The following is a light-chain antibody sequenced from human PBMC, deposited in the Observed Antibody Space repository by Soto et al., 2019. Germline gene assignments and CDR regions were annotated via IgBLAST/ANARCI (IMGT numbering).Light chain of an antibody. CDR2: GAF. Sequence: EIVLTQSPDTLSLSPGQRASLSCRASQSVRSDYFAWYQQKSGQAPRLLIYGAFTRAAGVPARFSGSGSGTEFTLTISSLQSEDSAVYFCQQYANWPKTFGQGTKVDIK. V-gene: IGKV3-15*01. J-gene: IGKJ1*01. CDR3: QQYANWPKT. CDR1: QSVRSD.